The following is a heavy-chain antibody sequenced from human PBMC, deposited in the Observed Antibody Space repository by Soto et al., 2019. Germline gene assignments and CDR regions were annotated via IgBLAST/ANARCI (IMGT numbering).Heavy chain of an antibody. CDR2: IYYSGST. CDR1: GGSVSSGSYY. CDR3: ARENIVATRGAFDI. D-gene: IGHD5-12*01. Sequence: QVQLQESGPGLVKPSETLSLTCTVSGGSVSSGSYYWSWIRQPPGKGLEWIGYIYYSGSTNYNPSLKSRVTISVDTSKNHFSLKLSSVTAADTAVYYCARENIVATRGAFDIWGQGTMVTVSS. J-gene: IGHJ3*02. V-gene: IGHV4-61*03.